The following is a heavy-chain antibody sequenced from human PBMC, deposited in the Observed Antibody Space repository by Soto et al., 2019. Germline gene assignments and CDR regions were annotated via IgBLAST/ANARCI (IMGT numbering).Heavy chain of an antibody. D-gene: IGHD3-3*01. CDR3: ARESGYYTYGMDV. J-gene: IGHJ6*02. CDR2: ISSSSSYI. Sequence: EVQLVESGGGLVKPGGSLRLSCAASGFTFSSYSMNWVRQAPGKGLEWVSSISSSSSYIYYADSVKGRFTIFRDNAKNSLYLQMNSLRAEDTAVYYCARESGYYTYGMDVWGQGTTVTVSS. V-gene: IGHV3-21*01. CDR1: GFTFSSYS.